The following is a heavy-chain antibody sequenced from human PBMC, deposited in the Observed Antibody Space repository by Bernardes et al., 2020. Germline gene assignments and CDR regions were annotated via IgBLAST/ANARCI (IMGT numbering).Heavy chain of an antibody. CDR2: ISAYNGNT. V-gene: IGHV1-18*01. Sequence: ASVKVSCKASGYTFTSYGISWVRQAPGQGLEWMGWISAYNGNTNYAQKLQGRVTMTTDTSTSTAYMELRSLRSDDTAVYYCARDRGYSGYEWFPDDWFDPWGQGTLVTVSS. CDR3: ARDRGYSGYEWFPDDWFDP. D-gene: IGHD5-12*01. J-gene: IGHJ5*02. CDR1: GYTFTSYG.